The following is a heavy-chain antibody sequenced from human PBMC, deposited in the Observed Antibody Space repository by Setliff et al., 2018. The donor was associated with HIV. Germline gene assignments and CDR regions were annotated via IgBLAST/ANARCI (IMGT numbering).Heavy chain of an antibody. CDR1: GGTFINSA. J-gene: IGHJ4*02. V-gene: IGHV1-69*05. Sequence: SVKVSCKASGGTFINSAISWVRQAPGQGLEWMGGIIHIFGPGNYAQKFQGRVTITTDESTSTAYMELSSLRSEDTAVYYCARQPRYCSGGSCYSSGPFDYWGQGTLVTVPQ. CDR2: IIHIFGPG. CDR3: ARQPRYCSGGSCYSSGPFDY. D-gene: IGHD2-15*01.